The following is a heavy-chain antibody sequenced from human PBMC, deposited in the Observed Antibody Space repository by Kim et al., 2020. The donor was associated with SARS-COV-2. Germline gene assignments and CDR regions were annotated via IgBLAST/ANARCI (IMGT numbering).Heavy chain of an antibody. CDR3: ARGGGVGWYYDSSGYSSSTFDY. CDR1: GGTFSSYA. V-gene: IGHV1-69*13. Sequence: SVKVSCKASGGTFSSYAISWVRQAPGQGLEWMGGIIPIFGTANYAQKFQGRVTITADESTSTAYMELSSLRSEDTAVYYCARGGGVGWYYDSSGYSSSTFDYWGQGTLVTVSS. D-gene: IGHD3-22*01. J-gene: IGHJ4*02. CDR2: IIPIFGTA.